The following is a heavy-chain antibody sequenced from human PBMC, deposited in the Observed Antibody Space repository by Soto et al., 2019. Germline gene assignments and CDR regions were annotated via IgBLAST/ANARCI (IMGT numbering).Heavy chain of an antibody. CDR1: GYSFSDYG. CDR2: ISTYNGNT. CDR3: ARYGYSSGWYLGTGMDV. V-gene: IGHV1-18*04. J-gene: IGHJ6*02. Sequence: QVQLVQSGAEVKKPGASLKVSCQAAGYSFSDYGIAWVRQAPGPGLAWVGSISTYNGNTNYAQKFQGRVTMTTDTSANTAYMELRSLRSDDTAMYYCARYGYSSGWYLGTGMDVWGQGTPVTVSS. D-gene: IGHD6-19*01.